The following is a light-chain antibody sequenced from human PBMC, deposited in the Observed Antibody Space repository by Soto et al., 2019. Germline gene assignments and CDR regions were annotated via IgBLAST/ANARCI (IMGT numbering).Light chain of an antibody. V-gene: IGKV3-11*01. CDR3: QQRSTWPLFT. J-gene: IGKJ4*01. CDR2: YAS. CDR1: QTVSRY. Sequence: PGERATLSCRASQTVSRYLAWYQQKPGQAPRLLIYYASNRATGIPARFSGSGSGTDYTLTISSLEPEDFAVYYGQQRSTWPLFTFGGGTKVEI.